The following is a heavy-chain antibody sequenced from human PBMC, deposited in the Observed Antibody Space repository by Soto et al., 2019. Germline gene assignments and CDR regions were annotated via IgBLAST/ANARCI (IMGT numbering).Heavy chain of an antibody. Sequence: GGSLRLSCAASGFTFSSYSMNWVRQAPGKGLEWVSSISSSSSYIYYADSVKGRFTISRDNAKNSLYLQMNSLRAEGTAVYYCARDSEGAFDICGQGTMVTVSS. CDR3: ARDSEGAFDI. V-gene: IGHV3-21*01. J-gene: IGHJ3*02. CDR2: ISSSSSYI. CDR1: GFTFSSYS.